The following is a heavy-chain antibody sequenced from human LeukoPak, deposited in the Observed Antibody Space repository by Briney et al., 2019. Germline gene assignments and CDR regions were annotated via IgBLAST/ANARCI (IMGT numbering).Heavy chain of an antibody. CDR1: GYIFDNYG. Sequence: GASVKVSCKASGYIFDNYGINWVRQAPGQGLEWMGWISPYNGDRKYAQTFQGRVTLTTNSFTTTASMELRSLRFDDSALYYCTRGGNSDFVSYHWGQGTLVTVSS. J-gene: IGHJ4*02. CDR3: TRGGNSDFVSYH. D-gene: IGHD4-11*01. V-gene: IGHV1-18*01. CDR2: ISPYNGDR.